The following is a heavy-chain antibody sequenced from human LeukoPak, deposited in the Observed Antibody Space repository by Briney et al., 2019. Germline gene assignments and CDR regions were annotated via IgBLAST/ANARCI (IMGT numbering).Heavy chain of an antibody. Sequence: VNWVRQAPGKGLEWVSSISVRSNYGYYADSVRGRFTISRDDARDSLFLQMNSLRAEDTAVYFCVRLRRNNDRSGYYYYYDYWGQGTLVTVSS. V-gene: IGHV3-21*01. D-gene: IGHD3-22*01. CDR2: ISVRSNYG. J-gene: IGHJ4*02. CDR3: VRLRRNNDRSGYYYYYDY.